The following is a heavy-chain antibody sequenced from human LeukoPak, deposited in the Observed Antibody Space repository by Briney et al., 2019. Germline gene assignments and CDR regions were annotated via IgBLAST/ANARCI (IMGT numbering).Heavy chain of an antibody. V-gene: IGHV4-59*11. D-gene: IGHD6-13*01. Sequence: SETLSLSCTVSGGSISSHYWSWIRQPPGKGLEWIGYIYSSGSTNYNPSLKSRVTISIDTSNNQFSLRVSSVTAEDTAVYYCARDGESGTWSAYYFEVWGQGTLVTVSS. CDR3: ARDGESGTWSAYYFEV. CDR1: GGSISSHY. CDR2: IYSSGST. J-gene: IGHJ4*02.